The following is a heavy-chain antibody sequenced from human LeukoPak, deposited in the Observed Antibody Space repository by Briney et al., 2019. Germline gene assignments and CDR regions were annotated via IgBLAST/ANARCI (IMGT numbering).Heavy chain of an antibody. CDR2: IIPIFGTA. D-gene: IGHD3-16*01. J-gene: IGHJ4*02. V-gene: IGHV1-69*13. CDR3: ARAVYDYVWGSFPPGGDY. Sequence: GASVKVSCKASGGTFSNSAISWVRQAPGQGLEWMGGIIPIFGTANYAQRFQGRVTITADESTITAYMELRSLRSDDTAVYYCARAVYDYVWGSFPPGGDYWGQGTLVTVSS. CDR1: GGTFSNSA.